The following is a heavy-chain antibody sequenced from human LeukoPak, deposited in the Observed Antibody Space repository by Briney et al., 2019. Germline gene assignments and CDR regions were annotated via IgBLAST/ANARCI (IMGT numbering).Heavy chain of an antibody. Sequence: ASVKVSCKASGYTFIDHYMHWLRQAPGQGLEWMGWINPNSGGTIYPQKFQGRVTMTRDTSISTAYMELSRLRSGDTAVYYCARGFTEPQDEGTIFGVVIGWFDPWGQGTLVTVSS. J-gene: IGHJ5*02. V-gene: IGHV1-2*02. D-gene: IGHD3-3*01. CDR3: ARGFTEPQDEGTIFGVVIGWFDP. CDR1: GYTFIDHY. CDR2: INPNSGGT.